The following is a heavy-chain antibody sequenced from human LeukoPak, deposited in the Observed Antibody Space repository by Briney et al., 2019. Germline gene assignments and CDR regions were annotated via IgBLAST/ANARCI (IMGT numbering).Heavy chain of an antibody. Sequence: GRSLRLSCAASGFTFSSYAMHWVRQAPGKGLEWVAVISYDGSNKYYADSVKGRFTISRDNSKNTLYLQMNSLRAEDTAVHYCARGVTTVTSVGWFDPWGQGTLVTVSS. J-gene: IGHJ5*02. V-gene: IGHV3-30-3*01. CDR1: GFTFSSYA. CDR3: ARGVTTVTSVGWFDP. CDR2: ISYDGSNK. D-gene: IGHD4-11*01.